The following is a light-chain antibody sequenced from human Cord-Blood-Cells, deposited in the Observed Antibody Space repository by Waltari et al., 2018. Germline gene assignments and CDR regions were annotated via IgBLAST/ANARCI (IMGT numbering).Light chain of an antibody. CDR3: GTWDSSLSAYV. Sequence: QSVLTQPPSVSAAPRQKVTISCSGSSSNIGHNNVSWYQQLPGTAPKLLIYENNKRPSGIPDRFSGSKSGTSATLGITGLQTGDEADYYCGTWDSSLSAYVFGTGTKVTVL. CDR2: ENN. CDR1: SSNIGHNN. V-gene: IGLV1-51*02. J-gene: IGLJ1*01.